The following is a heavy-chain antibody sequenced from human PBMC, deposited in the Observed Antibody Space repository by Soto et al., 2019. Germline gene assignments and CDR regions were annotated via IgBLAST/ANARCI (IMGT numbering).Heavy chain of an antibody. CDR3: ARSAVLTVRSSGDF. CDR1: GYTFPSHG. D-gene: IGHD2-21*02. CDR2: INTANGNT. Sequence: QVHLVQSGAEVKKPGASVKVSCKASGYTFPSHGIRWVRQAPGQSLEWMGWINTANGNTKYSQRFQGRVTITRDTSATTAYMELSSLTSDDTATYYCARSAVLTVRSSGDFWGQGALVTVSP. V-gene: IGHV1-3*04. J-gene: IGHJ4*02.